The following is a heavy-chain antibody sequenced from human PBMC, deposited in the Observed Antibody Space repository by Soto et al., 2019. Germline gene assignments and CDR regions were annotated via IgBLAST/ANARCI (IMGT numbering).Heavy chain of an antibody. V-gene: IGHV3-7*04. Sequence: EVQLVESGGGLVQPGGSLRLSCAASGFTFSSYWMSWVRQAPGKGLEWVANIKQDGSEKYYVDSVKGRFTISRDNAKNSLYLQMNSLRAEDTAVYYCARDRYSSSWYPGGDYYYGMDVWGQGTTVTVSS. J-gene: IGHJ6*02. D-gene: IGHD6-13*01. CDR2: IKQDGSEK. CDR1: GFTFSSYW. CDR3: ARDRYSSSWYPGGDYYYGMDV.